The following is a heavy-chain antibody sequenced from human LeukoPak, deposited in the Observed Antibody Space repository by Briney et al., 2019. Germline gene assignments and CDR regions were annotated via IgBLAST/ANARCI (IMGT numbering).Heavy chain of an antibody. J-gene: IGHJ3*02. V-gene: IGHV4-61*02. D-gene: IGHD3-10*01. CDR1: GGSISSGSYY. CDR2: MYTGGTT. CDR3: ATEGSDAFHI. Sequence: SQTLSLTCTVSGGSISSGSYYWSWIRQPAGGGLEWIGRMYTGGTTNYNPSLKSRLTISVDTSKDQFSLTLSSVTAADTAVYYCATEGSDAFHIWGQGTMVTVSS.